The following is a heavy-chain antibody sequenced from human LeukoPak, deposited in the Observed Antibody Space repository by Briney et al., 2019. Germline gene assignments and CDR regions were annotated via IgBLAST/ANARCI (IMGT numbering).Heavy chain of an antibody. V-gene: IGHV3-23*01. CDR1: GFTFSSYA. Sequence: GGSLRLSCAASGFTFSSYAMSWVRQAPGKGLEWVSAISGSGGSTYYADSVKGRFTISRDNSKNTLYLQMNSLRAEDTAVYYCAKTMVRGVIIRYYGMDVWGQGTTVTVSS. CDR2: ISGSGGST. J-gene: IGHJ6*02. D-gene: IGHD3-10*01. CDR3: AKTMVRGVIIRYYGMDV.